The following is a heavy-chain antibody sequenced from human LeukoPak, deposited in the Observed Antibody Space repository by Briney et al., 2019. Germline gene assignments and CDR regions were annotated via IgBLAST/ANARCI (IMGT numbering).Heavy chain of an antibody. J-gene: IGHJ1*01. V-gene: IGHV3-15*04. CDR1: GFTFSNAW. Sequence: GGSLRLSCAASGFTFSNAWMSWVRQAPGKGLEWVGRIESKTDGGTTDYAAPVKGRFTISRDDSKNTLYLQMNSLKTEDTAVYYCTIYDAGLAPEHSGQGTLVSVSS. D-gene: IGHD3-16*01. CDR3: TIYDAGLAPEH. CDR2: IESKTDGGTT.